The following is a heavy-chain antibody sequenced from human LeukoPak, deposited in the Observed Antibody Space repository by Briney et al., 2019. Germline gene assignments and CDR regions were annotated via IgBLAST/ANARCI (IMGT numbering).Heavy chain of an antibody. CDR3: ARDPLTLYDYYMDV. Sequence: GGSLRLSCAASGFTFSSYAMSWVRQAPGKGLEWVSAISGSGGSTYYADSVKGRFTISGDNSKNTLYLQMNSLRAEDTAVYYCARDPLTLYDYYMDVWGKGTTVTVSS. D-gene: IGHD3-9*01. CDR2: ISGSGGST. J-gene: IGHJ6*03. V-gene: IGHV3-23*01. CDR1: GFTFSSYA.